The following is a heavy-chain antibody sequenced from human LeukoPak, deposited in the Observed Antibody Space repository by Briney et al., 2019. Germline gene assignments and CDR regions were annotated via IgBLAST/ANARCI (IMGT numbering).Heavy chain of an antibody. V-gene: IGHV3-30*04. CDR1: GFTFSSYA. CDR3: ARDSSDSSGYYVVSPFDY. J-gene: IGHJ4*02. CDR2: ISYDGSNK. Sequence: GGSLRLSCAASGFTFSSYAVHWVRQAPGKGLEGVAVISYDGSNKYYADSVKGRFTISRDNSKNTLYLQMNSLRAEDTAVYYCARDSSDSSGYYVVSPFDYWGQGTLVTVSS. D-gene: IGHD3-22*01.